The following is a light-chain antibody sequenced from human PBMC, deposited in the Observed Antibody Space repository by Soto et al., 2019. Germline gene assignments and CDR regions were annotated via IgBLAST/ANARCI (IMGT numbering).Light chain of an antibody. CDR1: SSHVGGYNY. J-gene: IGLJ3*02. Sequence: QSLLTQPASVSGSPGQSITISCTVTSSHVGGYNYVSWYQHHPGKAPKLMIYEASNRPSGVSDRFSGSRSGNTASLTISGLQAEDESDYYCISYTSSSTWVFGGGTKVTVL. CDR3: ISYTSSSTWV. CDR2: EAS. V-gene: IGLV2-14*01.